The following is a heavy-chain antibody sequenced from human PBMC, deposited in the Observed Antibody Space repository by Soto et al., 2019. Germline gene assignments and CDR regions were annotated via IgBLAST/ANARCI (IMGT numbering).Heavy chain of an antibody. D-gene: IGHD2-15*01. CDR3: AKRRGAGGQFDY. J-gene: IGHJ4*02. Sequence: XGSLRLSCAASGFTFSSYAMGWVRQGPGKGLEWVAVVSIGGSTHYADSVRGRFTISRDNSKNTLSLQMNSLTAEDTAVYFCAKRRGAGGQFDYWGQGALATVFS. CDR1: GFTFSSYA. V-gene: IGHV3-23*01. CDR2: VSIGGST.